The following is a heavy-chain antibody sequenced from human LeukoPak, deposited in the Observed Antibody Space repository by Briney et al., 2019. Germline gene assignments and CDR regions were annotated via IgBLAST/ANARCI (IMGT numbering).Heavy chain of an antibody. D-gene: IGHD1-26*01. CDR3: AIGSHNAFDI. J-gene: IGHJ3*02. CDR2: IYTSGST. V-gene: IGHV4-61*02. Sequence: SQTLSLTCTVSGGSVSSGTYYWSWIRQPAGKGLEWIGRIYTSGSTNYNPSLKSRVTMSVDTSKNQFSLKLSSVTAADTAVYYCAIGSHNAFDIWGQGTMVTVSS. CDR1: GGSVSSGTYY.